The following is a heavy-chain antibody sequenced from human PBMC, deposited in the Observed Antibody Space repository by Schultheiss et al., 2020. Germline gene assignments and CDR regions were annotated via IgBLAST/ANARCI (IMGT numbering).Heavy chain of an antibody. J-gene: IGHJ4*02. D-gene: IGHD5-18*01. CDR3: ARDPSYGSPYFDY. V-gene: IGHV3-64*01. CDR1: GFTFSSYA. CDR2: ISSNVGST. Sequence: GGSLSLTCAASGFTFSSYAMHWVRQAPGKGLEYVSAISSNVGSTYYANSVKGRFTISRDNSKNTLYLQMGSLRAEDMAVYYCARDPSYGSPYFDYWGQGTLVTVSS.